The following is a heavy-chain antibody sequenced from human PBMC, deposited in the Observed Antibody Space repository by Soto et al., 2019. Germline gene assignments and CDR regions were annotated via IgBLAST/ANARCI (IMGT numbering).Heavy chain of an antibody. CDR3: ARDPDPYSSGWHAFDY. J-gene: IGHJ4*02. CDR2: ISYDGSNK. Sequence: LRLSCAASGFTFSSYAMHWVRQAPGKGLEWVAVISYDGSNKYYADSVKGRFTISRDNSKNTLYLQMNSLRAEDTAVYYCARDPDPYSSGWHAFDYWGQGTLVTVSS. CDR1: GFTFSSYA. D-gene: IGHD6-19*01. V-gene: IGHV3-30-3*01.